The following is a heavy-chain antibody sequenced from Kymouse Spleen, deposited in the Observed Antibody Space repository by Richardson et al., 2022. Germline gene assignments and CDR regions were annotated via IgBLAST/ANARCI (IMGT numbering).Heavy chain of an antibody. CDR3: ARDYGSGSPFDY. CDR2: IYYSGST. D-gene: IGHD3-10*01. Sequence: QLQLQESGPGLVKPSETLSLTCTVSGGSISSSSYYWGWIRQPPGKGLEWIGSIYYSGSTYYNPSLKSRVTISVDTSKNQFSLKLSSVTAADTAVYYCARDYGSGSPFDYWGQGTLVTVSS. V-gene: IGHV4-39*01. J-gene: IGHJ4*02. CDR1: GGSISSSSYY.